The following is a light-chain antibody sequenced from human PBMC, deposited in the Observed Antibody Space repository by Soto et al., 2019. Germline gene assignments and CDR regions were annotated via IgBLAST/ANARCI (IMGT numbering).Light chain of an antibody. CDR3: QQANSFPLT. Sequence: DLQMTQSPSSVSASVGDRVTITCRASRAISDWLAWYQQTPGRAPRLLIFAASRLQSGVPSRFSGSGQWTDFTLTINSLQPEDSATYYCQQANSFPLTFGGGTKVEIK. CDR1: RAISDW. V-gene: IGKV1-12*01. CDR2: AAS. J-gene: IGKJ4*01.